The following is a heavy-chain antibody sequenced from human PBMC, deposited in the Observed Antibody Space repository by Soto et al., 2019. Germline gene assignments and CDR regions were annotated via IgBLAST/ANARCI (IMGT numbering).Heavy chain of an antibody. CDR3: ARDCTSSSCYGFNGY. CDR1: GFTFSRYW. Sequence: EVQLVESGGGIVQPGGSLRLSCAASGFTFSRYWMHWVRQAPGKGLVWVSYINSDGSSTTYADFVKGRFTISRDNAKNTLYLQMNSLRDEDTAVYYCARDCTSSSCYGFNGYWGQGTLVTVSS. CDR2: INSDGSST. J-gene: IGHJ4*02. V-gene: IGHV3-74*01. D-gene: IGHD2-8*01.